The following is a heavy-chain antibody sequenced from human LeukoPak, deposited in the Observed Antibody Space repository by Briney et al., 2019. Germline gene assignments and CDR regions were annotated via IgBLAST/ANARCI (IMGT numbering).Heavy chain of an antibody. Sequence: GASVKVSCKASGFTFTSYYMHWVRHAPGQGVEWMAIINPSGSYTSYAQKFQGRVTMTRDTSTSTVYMELSSLRSEDTAVYYCARDNSGGSTWWFDPWGQGTLVTVSS. CDR1: GFTFTSYY. V-gene: IGHV1-46*01. CDR2: INPSGSYT. D-gene: IGHD2-15*01. J-gene: IGHJ5*02. CDR3: ARDNSGGSTWWFDP.